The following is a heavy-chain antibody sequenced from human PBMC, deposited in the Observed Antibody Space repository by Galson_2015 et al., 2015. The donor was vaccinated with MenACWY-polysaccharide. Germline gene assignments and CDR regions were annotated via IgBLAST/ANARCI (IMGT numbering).Heavy chain of an antibody. J-gene: IGHJ6*02. D-gene: IGHD2-8*02. Sequence: SLRLSCAAAGFTFSTFAMSWVRQAPGKGLEWVSAMTGSDAAIYYADSVKGRFTISRDNSKNTLYLQMNSLRAEDTAVYYCAKRARVVDAVWYGMDVWGQGTTVTVSS. CDR1: GFTFSTFA. V-gene: IGHV3-23*01. CDR3: AKRARVVDAVWYGMDV. CDR2: MTGSDAAI.